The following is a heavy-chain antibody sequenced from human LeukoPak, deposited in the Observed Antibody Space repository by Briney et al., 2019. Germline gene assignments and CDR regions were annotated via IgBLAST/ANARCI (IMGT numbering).Heavy chain of an antibody. CDR2: IKSKAFGGTT. Sequence: GGSLRLSCTASGFTFGDYAMSWFRQAPGKGLEWIGFIKSKAFGGTTEYAASVKGRFTISRDNSKNIAFLQMNSLKTEDTAVYYCTRGLDGWFDPWGQGTLVTVSS. CDR3: TRGLDGWFDP. D-gene: IGHD5-24*01. V-gene: IGHV3-49*03. J-gene: IGHJ5*02. CDR1: GFTFGDYA.